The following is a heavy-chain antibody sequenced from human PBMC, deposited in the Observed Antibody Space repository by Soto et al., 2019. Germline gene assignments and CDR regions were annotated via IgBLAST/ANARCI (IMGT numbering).Heavy chain of an antibody. CDR1: GFPLSSTRTA. V-gene: IGHV2-5*02. Sequence: QITLKESGPTLVKPTQTLTLTCTFSGFPLSSTRTAVAWIRQPPGKALEWLALIYWDDDKRYSPFLNSRLTSTKDTSKNQVVLTMFNTDPVDTARYYCAHIVVAGLGYYFDYWGQGTLVTVSS. D-gene: IGHD6-19*01. J-gene: IGHJ4*02. CDR2: IYWDDDK. CDR3: AHIVVAGLGYYFDY.